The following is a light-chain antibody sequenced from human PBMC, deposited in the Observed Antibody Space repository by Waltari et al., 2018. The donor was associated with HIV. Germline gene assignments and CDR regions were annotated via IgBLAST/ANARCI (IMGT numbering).Light chain of an antibody. CDR3: QQYTTYPLT. Sequence: DIQMTQSPSTLSASVGDRVTITCRASQSINSWLAWYQQKPGKAPKLLIYKASSLESGVPSRFSGSESGTEFTLTISCLQPDDFATYSCQQYTTYPLTFGGWTRVEI. CDR1: QSINSW. V-gene: IGKV1-5*03. J-gene: IGKJ4*01. CDR2: KAS.